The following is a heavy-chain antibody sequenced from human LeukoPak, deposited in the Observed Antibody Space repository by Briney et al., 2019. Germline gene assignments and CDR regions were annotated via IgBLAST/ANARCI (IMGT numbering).Heavy chain of an antibody. V-gene: IGHV4-59*01. Sequence: PSETLSLTCTVSGGSISSYYWSWIRQPPGKGLEWIGYIYNSGRTNYNPSLKSRVTISVDTSKNQFSLKLSSVTAADTAVYYCARVAGYGSGEIDYWGQGTLVTVSS. CDR1: GGSISSYY. J-gene: IGHJ4*02. CDR2: IYNSGRT. CDR3: ARVAGYGSGEIDY. D-gene: IGHD3-10*01.